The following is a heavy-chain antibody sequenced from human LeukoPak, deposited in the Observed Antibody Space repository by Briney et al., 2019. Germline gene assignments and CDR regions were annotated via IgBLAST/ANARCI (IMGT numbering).Heavy chain of an antibody. Sequence: PGGSLRLSCAASGFTFSSYWMHWVRQAPGKGLVWVSRINSDGSSTIYADSVKGRFTISRDNAKNTLYLQMNSLRAGDTAVYYCARDIDLTYYDSVGSYYWGQGTLVTVSS. CDR1: GFTFSSYW. CDR3: ARDIDLTYYDSVGSYY. CDR2: INSDGSST. D-gene: IGHD3-22*01. J-gene: IGHJ4*02. V-gene: IGHV3-74*01.